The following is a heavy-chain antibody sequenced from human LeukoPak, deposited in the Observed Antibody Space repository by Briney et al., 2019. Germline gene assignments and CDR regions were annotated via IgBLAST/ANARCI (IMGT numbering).Heavy chain of an antibody. Sequence: GGSLRLSCAASGFTFSSYGMHWVRQAPGKGLEWVAVISYDGGNKYYADSVKGRFTISRDNSKNTLYLQMNSLRAEDTAVYYCARGIVVVPAAIIYYYYMDVWGKGTTVTVSS. CDR1: GFTFSSYG. D-gene: IGHD2-2*02. CDR2: ISYDGGNK. J-gene: IGHJ6*03. CDR3: ARGIVVVPAAIIYYYYMDV. V-gene: IGHV3-30*03.